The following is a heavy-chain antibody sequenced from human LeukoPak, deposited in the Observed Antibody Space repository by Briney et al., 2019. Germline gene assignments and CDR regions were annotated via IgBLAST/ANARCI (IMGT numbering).Heavy chain of an antibody. CDR3: VRGGGSIRHSYYYYVDV. CDR1: GFSFNDYG. CDR2: ITWNGGSA. D-gene: IGHD2-15*01. Sequence: GGSLRLSCAASGFSFNDYGMSWVRQAPGQGPEWVSGITWNGGSADYAASVKGRFTISRDNARNSLYLQMNSLRDEDTALYYCVRGGGSIRHSYYYYVDVWGKGTSVTVSS. J-gene: IGHJ6*03. V-gene: IGHV3-20*04.